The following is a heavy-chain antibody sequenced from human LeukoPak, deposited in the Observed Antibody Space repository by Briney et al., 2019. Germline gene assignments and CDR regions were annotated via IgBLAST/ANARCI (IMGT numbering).Heavy chain of an antibody. V-gene: IGHV3-7*01. J-gene: IGHJ3*02. CDR2: IKQDGSEK. CDR1: GFIFSSYW. Sequence: GGSLRLSCAASGFIFSSYWMTWVRQSPAKGLEWVAIIKQDGSEKYYVDSVKGRFTISRDNARKSLYLEMDSLRDDDTAVYFCARRDSGPGGGDAFHIWGQGTMVTVSS. CDR3: ARRDSGPGGGDAFHI. D-gene: IGHD3-10*01.